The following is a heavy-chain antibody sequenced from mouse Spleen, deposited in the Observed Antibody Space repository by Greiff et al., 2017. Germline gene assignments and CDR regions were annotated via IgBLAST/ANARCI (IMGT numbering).Heavy chain of an antibody. V-gene: IGHV1-26*01. Sequence: VQLQQSGPELVKPGASVKISCKASGYTFTDYYMNWVKQSHGKSLEWIGDINPNNGGTSYNQKFKGKATLTVDKSSSTAYMELRSLTSEDSAVYYCARLALTVVARKYFDYWGQGTTLTVSS. J-gene: IGHJ2*01. CDR1: GYTFTDYY. D-gene: IGHD1-1*01. CDR2: INPNNGGT. CDR3: ARLALTVVARKYFDY.